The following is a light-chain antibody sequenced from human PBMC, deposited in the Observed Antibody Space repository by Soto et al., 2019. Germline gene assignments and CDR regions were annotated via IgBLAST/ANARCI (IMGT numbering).Light chain of an antibody. CDR2: AAS. V-gene: IGKV1-39*01. CDR1: QSISYY. J-gene: IGKJ1*01. Sequence: DIQMTQSPSSLSASEGDRVTITCRASQSISYYLNWYQQKPGKVPKLLIYAASSLQSGVPSRFSGSGFGTDFTLTISSPQPEDFATYYCQQSYSTPRTFGQGTKVEIK. CDR3: QQSYSTPRT.